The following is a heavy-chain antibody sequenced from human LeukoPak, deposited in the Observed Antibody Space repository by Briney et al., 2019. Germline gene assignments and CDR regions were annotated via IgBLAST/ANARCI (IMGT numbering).Heavy chain of an antibody. CDR3: VGEEYGTGSYYKSSQ. CDR2: VYYTGSYTGTT. V-gene: IGHV4-39*01. J-gene: IGHJ4*02. D-gene: IGHD3-10*01. Sequence: SETLSLACRVSDGSIRSDSFYWGWIRQPPGKGLEWLGSVYYTGSYTGTTYHNPSLESRVTVSVDTSKNPCSLRLTSVTAADTAVYYCVGEEYGTGSYYKSSQWGQGTLVTVSS. CDR1: DGSIRSDSFY.